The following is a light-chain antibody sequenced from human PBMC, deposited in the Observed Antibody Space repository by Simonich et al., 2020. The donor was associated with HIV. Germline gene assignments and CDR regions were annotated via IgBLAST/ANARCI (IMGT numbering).Light chain of an antibody. V-gene: IGKV3-11*01. CDR3: QQYNNWPPVYT. Sequence: EIVLTQSPATLSLSPGERATLSCRASQSISNYVSWYQQKPDQAPRLLIYDASNRATGIPDRFSGSGSGTDFTLTISSMQSEDFAVYYCQQYNNWPPVYTFGQGTKLEIK. CDR1: QSISNY. J-gene: IGKJ2*01. CDR2: DAS.